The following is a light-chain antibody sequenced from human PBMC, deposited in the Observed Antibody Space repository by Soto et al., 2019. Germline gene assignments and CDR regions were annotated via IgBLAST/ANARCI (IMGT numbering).Light chain of an antibody. CDR2: AAS. V-gene: IGKV1-12*01. Sequence: QICHSRSSLSSSVDDPVNITCRASQDISSWVAWYQQKPGKAPKLLIYAASSLQSGVPSRFSGSGSGTDFTLTISSLQPEDFATYYCQQANSFPITFGQGTRLETK. CDR3: QQANSFPIT. J-gene: IGKJ5*01. CDR1: QDISSW.